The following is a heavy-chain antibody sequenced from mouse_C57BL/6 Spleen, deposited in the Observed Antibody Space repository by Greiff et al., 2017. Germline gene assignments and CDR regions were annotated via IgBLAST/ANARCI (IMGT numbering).Heavy chain of an antibody. CDR1: GYNFTSSW. D-gene: IGHD2-3*01. J-gene: IGHJ3*01. V-gene: IGHV1-61*01. Sequence: QVQLQQSGAELVRPGSSVKLSCKASGYNFTSSWMDWVKQRPGQGLEWIGNIYPSDSETHYNQKFKDKATLTVDKSSSTAYMQLSSLTSEDSAVYYCARGGLYDGYYTAYWGQGTLVTVSA. CDR2: IYPSDSET. CDR3: ARGGLYDGYYTAY.